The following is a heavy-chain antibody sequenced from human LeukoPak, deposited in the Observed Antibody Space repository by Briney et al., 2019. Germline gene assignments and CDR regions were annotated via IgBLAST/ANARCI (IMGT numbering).Heavy chain of an antibody. V-gene: IGHV1-18*01. D-gene: IGHD6-13*01. J-gene: IGHJ5*02. CDR3: ARMIAAAGTVWFDP. CDR1: GGTFSSYA. Sequence: ASVKVSCKASGGTFSSYAISWVRQAPGQGLEWMGWISAYNGNTNYAQKLQGRVTMTTDTSTSTAYMELRSLRSDDTAVYYCARMIAAAGTVWFDPWGQGTLVTVSS. CDR2: ISAYNGNT.